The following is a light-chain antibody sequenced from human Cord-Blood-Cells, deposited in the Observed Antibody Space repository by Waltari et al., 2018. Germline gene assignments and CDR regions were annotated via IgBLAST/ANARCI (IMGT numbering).Light chain of an antibody. CDR2: AAS. V-gene: IGKV1-39*01. CDR3: QQSYSTPWT. Sequence: DLQMTKSPSSLSASVGDRVTITCRASQSISSYLNWYQQKPGKAPKLLIYAASSLQSGVPSRFSGSGSGTDFTLTISSLQPEDFATYYCQQSYSTPWTFGQVTKVEIK. CDR1: QSISSY. J-gene: IGKJ1*01.